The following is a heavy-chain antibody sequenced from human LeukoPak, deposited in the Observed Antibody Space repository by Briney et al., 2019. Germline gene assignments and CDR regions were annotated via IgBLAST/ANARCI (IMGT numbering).Heavy chain of an antibody. CDR2: IDHNRNT. CDR3: ATASQLGSYNWFDP. CDR1: GDSFSNSY. D-gene: IGHD1-1*01. Sequence: SETLSLTCAVYGDSFSNSYWSWIRQPPGKGLEWIGEIDHNRNTKYYTYLKGRVTISLDTSKNQFSLDLTSVTATDKAVYYCATASQLGSYNWFDPWGQGTLVTVSS. V-gene: IGHV4-34*01. J-gene: IGHJ5*02.